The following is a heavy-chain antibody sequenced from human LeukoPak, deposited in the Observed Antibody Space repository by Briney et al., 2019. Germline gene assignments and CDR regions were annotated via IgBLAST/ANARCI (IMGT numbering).Heavy chain of an antibody. V-gene: IGHV6-1*01. CDR2: TYYRSKWFT. Sequence: SQTLSLTCALSGDSVSSSSTAWNWIRQSPSRGLEWLGRTYYRSKWFTDYAVSVKGRMSITPDTPKNHFSLQLNSVTPEDTAVYYCTRGGGSYDYWGQGTLVTVSS. D-gene: IGHD1-26*01. J-gene: IGHJ4*02. CDR3: TRGGGSYDY. CDR1: GDSVSSSSTA.